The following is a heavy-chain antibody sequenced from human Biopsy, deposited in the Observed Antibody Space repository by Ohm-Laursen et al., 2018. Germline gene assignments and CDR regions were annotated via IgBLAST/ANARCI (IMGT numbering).Heavy chain of an antibody. CDR2: ISPYNGDT. CDR3: ARDRWPHVTPLGLVVFDF. CDR1: GYTFTNYG. J-gene: IGHJ4*02. D-gene: IGHD3/OR15-3a*01. Sequence: VASVKVSCKASGYTFTNYGISWVRQAPGQGLEWMGWISPYNGDTDYAQKLQGRVTMTTDTSTSTAYMDLRSLRSDDTAVYYCARDRWPHVTPLGLVVFDFWGQGTLVIVSS. V-gene: IGHV1-18*01.